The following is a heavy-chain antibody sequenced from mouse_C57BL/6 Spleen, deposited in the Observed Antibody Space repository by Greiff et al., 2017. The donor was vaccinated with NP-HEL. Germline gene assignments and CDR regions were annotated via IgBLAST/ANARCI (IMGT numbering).Heavy chain of an antibody. D-gene: IGHD3-2*02. CDR3: ARPSSGYPYYFDY. CDR2: INPSNGGT. J-gene: IGHJ2*01. V-gene: IGHV1-53*01. CDR1: GYTFTSYW. Sequence: VQLQQPGTELVKPGASVKLSCKASGYTFTSYWMHWVKQRPGQGLEWIGNINPSNGGTNYNEKFKSKATLTVDKSSSTAYMQLSSLTSEDSAVYYCARPSSGYPYYFDYWGQGTTLTVSS.